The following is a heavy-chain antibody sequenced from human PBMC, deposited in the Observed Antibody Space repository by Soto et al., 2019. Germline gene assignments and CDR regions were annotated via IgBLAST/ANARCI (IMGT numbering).Heavy chain of an antibody. V-gene: IGHV4-31*03. CDR2: IYYSGST. Sequence: PSETLSLTCTVSGGSISSGGYYWSWIRQPPGKGLEWIGYIYYSGSTYYNPSLKSRVTISVDTSKNQFSLKLSSVTAADTAVYYCARVAIPIYYFDYWGQGTLVTVSS. CDR1: GGSISSGGYY. CDR3: ARVAIPIYYFDY. J-gene: IGHJ4*02. D-gene: IGHD2-2*02.